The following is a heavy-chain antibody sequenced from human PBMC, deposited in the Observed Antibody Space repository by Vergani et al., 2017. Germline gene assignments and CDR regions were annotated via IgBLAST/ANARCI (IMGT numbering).Heavy chain of an antibody. CDR3: AKGTMVRGPYTEGDSFYI. CDR2: ISWNSGSI. Sequence: EVQLVESGGGLVQPGRSLRLSCAASGFTFDDYAMHWVRQAPGKGLEWVSGISWNSGSIGYADSVKGRFTISRDNAKNSLYLQMNSLRAEDMALYYCAKGTMVRGPYTEGDSFYIWGQGTMVTVSS. D-gene: IGHD3-10*01. CDR1: GFTFDDYA. V-gene: IGHV3-9*03. J-gene: IGHJ3*02.